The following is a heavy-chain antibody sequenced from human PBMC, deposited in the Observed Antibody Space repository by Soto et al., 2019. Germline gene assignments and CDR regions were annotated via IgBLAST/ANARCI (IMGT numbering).Heavy chain of an antibody. V-gene: IGHV4-34*01. D-gene: IGHD4-4*01. CDR1: GGSFSGYY. CDR2: INHSGST. CDR3: ARGELGVTTVCYYYGMDV. J-gene: IGHJ6*02. Sequence: SETLSLTCAVYGGSFSGYYWSWIRQPPGKGLEWIGEINHSGSTNYNPSLKSRVTISVDTSKNQFSLKLSSVTAADTAVYYCARGELGVTTVCYYYGMDVWGQGTAVTVSS.